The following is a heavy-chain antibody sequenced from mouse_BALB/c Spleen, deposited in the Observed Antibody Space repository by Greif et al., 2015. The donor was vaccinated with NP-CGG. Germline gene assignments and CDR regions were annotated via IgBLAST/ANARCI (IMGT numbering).Heavy chain of an antibody. CDR1: GYTFTSYY. D-gene: IGHD1-2*01. V-gene: IGHV1S81*02. Sequence: QVQLQQSGAELVKPGAPVKLSCKASGYTFTSYYMYWVKQRPGQGLEWIGEINPSNGGTNFNEKFKSKATLTVDKSSSTAYMQLSSLTSEDSAVYYCTRRGYYGPDYWGQGTSVTVSS. CDR3: TRRGYYGPDY. J-gene: IGHJ4*01. CDR2: INPSNGGT.